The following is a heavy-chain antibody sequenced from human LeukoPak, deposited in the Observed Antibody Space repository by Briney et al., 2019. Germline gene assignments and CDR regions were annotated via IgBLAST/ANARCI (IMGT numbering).Heavy chain of an antibody. J-gene: IGHJ4*02. D-gene: IGHD3-9*01. Sequence: TGGSLRLSCAASGFTFSSYAMHWVRQAPGKGLEWVAVISYDGSNKYYADSVKGRFTISRDNSKNTLYLQMNSLRAEDTAVYYCAKEGGTYYDILTGYHISIQAFDYWGQGTLVTVSS. CDR1: GFTFSSYA. CDR3: AKEGGTYYDILTGYHISIQAFDY. V-gene: IGHV3-30-3*01. CDR2: ISYDGSNK.